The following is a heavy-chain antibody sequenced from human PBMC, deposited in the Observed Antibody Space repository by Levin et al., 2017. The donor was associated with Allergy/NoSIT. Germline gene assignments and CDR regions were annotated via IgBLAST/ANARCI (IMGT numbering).Heavy chain of an antibody. CDR3: ARDLEGFRGYQPYCYMDV. J-gene: IGHJ6*03. V-gene: IGHV4-61*02. CDR1: GDSISRGFYY. CDR2: IYVTGST. Sequence: SETLSLTCSVSGDSISRGFYYWSWIRQPAGEGLEWIGRIYVTGSTTYSPSLKSRVTISLDRSKDQVSLKINSVTAADTVVYYCARDLEGFRGYQPYCYMDVWGKGTTVTVSS. D-gene: IGHD5-12*01.